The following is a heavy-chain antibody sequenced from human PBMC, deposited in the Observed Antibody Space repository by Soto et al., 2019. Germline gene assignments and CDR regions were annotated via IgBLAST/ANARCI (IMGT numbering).Heavy chain of an antibody. CDR2: TYYRSKWYN. CDR1: GDSVSSNSAA. Sequence: PSQTLSHTSAISGDSVSSNSAAWNKIRQSPSRGLEWLGRTYYRSKWYNDYAVSVKSRITINPDTSKNQFSLQLNSVTPEDTAVYYCARGDQKADRGFDYWGQGTLVTVSS. CDR3: ARGDQKADRGFDY. D-gene: IGHD2-15*01. J-gene: IGHJ4*02. V-gene: IGHV6-1*01.